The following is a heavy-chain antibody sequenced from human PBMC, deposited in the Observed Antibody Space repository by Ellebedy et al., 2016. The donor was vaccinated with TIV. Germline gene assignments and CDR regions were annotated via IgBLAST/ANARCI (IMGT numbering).Heavy chain of an antibody. J-gene: IGHJ4*02. CDR3: VRAPRGQYYFDY. CDR1: GFSFSTYG. D-gene: IGHD5-12*01. Sequence: GESLKISXAASGFSFSTYGLNWVRQAPGKGLEWVAVISYDGNNKYYADSVKGRFTISRDNSKNTLYLEMNSLRAEDTAVYYCVRAPRGQYYFDYWGQGTLVTVSS. CDR2: ISYDGNNK. V-gene: IGHV3-30*03.